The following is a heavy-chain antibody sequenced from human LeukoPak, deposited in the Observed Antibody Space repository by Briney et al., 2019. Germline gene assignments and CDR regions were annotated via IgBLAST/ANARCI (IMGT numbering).Heavy chain of an antibody. Sequence: ASVKVSCKASGYTFTSYGISWVRQAPGQGLEWMGWISAYNGNTNYAQKLQGRVTMTTDTSTSTAYMELRSLRSDDTAVYYCARLCYYDSSGYHRYYYYMDVWGKGTTVTISS. CDR2: ISAYNGNT. J-gene: IGHJ6*03. V-gene: IGHV1-18*01. CDR3: ARLCYYDSSGYHRYYYYMDV. D-gene: IGHD3-22*01. CDR1: GYTFTSYG.